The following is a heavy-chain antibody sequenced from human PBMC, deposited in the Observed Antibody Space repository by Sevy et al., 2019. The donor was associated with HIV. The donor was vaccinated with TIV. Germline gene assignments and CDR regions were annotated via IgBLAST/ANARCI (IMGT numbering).Heavy chain of an antibody. CDR2: ISPSRTTI. CDR3: AKPVTRGVVTAIQDY. V-gene: IGHV3-48*03. CDR1: GFIISDYE. Sequence: GGSLRLSCEAFGFIISDYEMMWVRQAPGKGLEWVSYISPSRTTIYHAVSPKGRFTTSRDNARNSLSLHLDNLRAEDTAVYYCAKPVTRGVVTAIQDYWGQGTLVTVSS. J-gene: IGHJ4*02. D-gene: IGHD2-21*02.